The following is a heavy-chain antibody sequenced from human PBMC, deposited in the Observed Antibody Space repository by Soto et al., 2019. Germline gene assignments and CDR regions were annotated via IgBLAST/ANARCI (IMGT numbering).Heavy chain of an antibody. CDR3: AKDRGGSGWPFDY. Sequence: TLSLTCTVSXGSISSYYWSWIRQPPGKGLEWIGYIYYSGSTNYNPSLKSRVTISVDTSKNQFSLKLSSVTAADTAVYYCAKDRGGSGWPFDYWGQGTLVTVSS. D-gene: IGHD6-19*01. J-gene: IGHJ4*02. CDR1: XGSISSYY. V-gene: IGHV4-59*01. CDR2: IYYSGST.